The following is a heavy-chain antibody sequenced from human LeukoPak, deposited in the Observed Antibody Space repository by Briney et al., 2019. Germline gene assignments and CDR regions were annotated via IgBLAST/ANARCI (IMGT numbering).Heavy chain of an antibody. CDR3: ARVGDYGSGSIYFDY. J-gene: IGHJ4*02. CDR1: GFTLSSYA. D-gene: IGHD3-10*01. Sequence: PGRSLRLSCAASGFTLSSYAMHWVRQAPGKGLEWVAVISYDGSNKYYADSVKGRFTISRDNSKNTLYLQMNSLRAEDTAVYYCARVGDYGSGSIYFDYWGQGTLVTVSS. V-gene: IGHV3-30-3*01. CDR2: ISYDGSNK.